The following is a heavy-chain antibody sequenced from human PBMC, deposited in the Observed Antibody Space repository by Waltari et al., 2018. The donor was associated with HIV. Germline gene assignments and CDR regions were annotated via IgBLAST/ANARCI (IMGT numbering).Heavy chain of an antibody. CDR3: AKDGQFAAP. CDR1: GFTFDNYA. V-gene: IGHV3-9*01. Sequence: EVQLVESWGGLVQPGRSLRLSCEASGFTFDNYAMPWVRHASGKGLEWVSGISWNSGSIGYADSVKGRFTISRDNAKNSLYLQMNSLRAEDTALYYCAKDGQFAAPWGQGTLVTVSS. CDR2: ISWNSGSI. J-gene: IGHJ5*02.